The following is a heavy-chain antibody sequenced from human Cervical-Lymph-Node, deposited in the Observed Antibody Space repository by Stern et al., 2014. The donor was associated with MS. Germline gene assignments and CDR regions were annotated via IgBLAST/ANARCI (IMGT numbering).Heavy chain of an antibody. D-gene: IGHD6-6*01. J-gene: IGHJ4*02. CDR2: IYPSDGET. CDR3: VRRGSSGYFDF. V-gene: IGHV5-51*01. Sequence: GWVRQLTGKGLEWMGVIYPSDGETKYSPSFQGQVTISSDKSINSAYLQWSSLKASDTAIYYCVRRGSSGYFDFWGQGTLVTVSS.